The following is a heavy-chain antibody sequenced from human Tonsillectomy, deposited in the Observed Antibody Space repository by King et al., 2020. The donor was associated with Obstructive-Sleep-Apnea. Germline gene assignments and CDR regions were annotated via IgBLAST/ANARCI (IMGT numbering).Heavy chain of an antibody. CDR3: ARAGSWETVPDFDY. V-gene: IGHV4-31*03. J-gene: IGHJ4*02. CDR2: IYYSGST. Sequence: VQLQESGPGLVKPSQTLSLTRTVSGGSISSGGYYWGWIRQHPGKGLRWNGYIYYSGSTYYNPSLKSRVTISVDTSKNQFSLKLRSVTAADTAVYYCARAGSWETVPDFDYWGQGTLVTVSS. D-gene: IGHD1-26*01. CDR1: GGSISSGGYY.